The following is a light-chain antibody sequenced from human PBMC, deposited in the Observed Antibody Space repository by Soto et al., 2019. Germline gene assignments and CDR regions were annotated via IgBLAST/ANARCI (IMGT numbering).Light chain of an antibody. Sequence: QSVLTQPASVSGSPGQSITISCSGTSSDVGSYDHVAWYQQFPGKTPKLMIYEVSNRPSGVSSRFSGSKSGNTASLTISGLQAEDEADYYCTSYTGSSTYYVFGSGTKVTVL. CDR3: TSYTGSSTYYV. V-gene: IGLV2-14*01. CDR2: EVS. J-gene: IGLJ1*01. CDR1: SSDVGSYDH.